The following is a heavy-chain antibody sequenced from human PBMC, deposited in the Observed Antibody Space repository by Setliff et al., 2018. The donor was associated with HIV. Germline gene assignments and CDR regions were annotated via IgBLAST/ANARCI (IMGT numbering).Heavy chain of an antibody. CDR2: IYTSGST. V-gene: IGHV4-4*07. D-gene: IGHD3-16*01. J-gene: IGHJ4*02. CDR3: ARGDPFTDFDS. Sequence: PSETLSLTCTVSGGSITSSYWSWIRQPAGKGLEWIGRIYTSGSTNYNPSLRSRVTVSADTSKNQFSLKLTSVTAADTAVYYCARGDPFTDFDSWGQGTLVTVSS. CDR1: GGSITSSY.